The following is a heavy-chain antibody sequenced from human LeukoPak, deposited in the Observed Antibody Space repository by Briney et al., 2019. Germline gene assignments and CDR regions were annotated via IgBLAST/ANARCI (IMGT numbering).Heavy chain of an antibody. Sequence: SVKVSCKASGGTFSSYAISWVRQAPGQGLEWMGGIIPIFGTANYAQKFQGRVTITTDESTSTAYMELSSLRSEDTAVYYCAGGSTVTSEIDYWGQGTLVTVSS. CDR2: IIPIFGTA. CDR3: AGGSTVTSEIDY. J-gene: IGHJ4*02. CDR1: GGTFSSYA. D-gene: IGHD4-17*01. V-gene: IGHV1-69*05.